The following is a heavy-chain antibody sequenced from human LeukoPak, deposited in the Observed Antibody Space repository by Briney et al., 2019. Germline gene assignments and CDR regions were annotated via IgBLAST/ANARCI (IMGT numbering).Heavy chain of an antibody. V-gene: IGHV3-33*01. CDR2: ISYDGSNK. D-gene: IGHD2-15*01. CDR1: GFTFSSYG. CDR3: ARDIGDIVVVVAALDY. Sequence: PGRSLRLSCAASGFTFSSYGMHWVRQAPGKGLEWVAVISYDGSNKYYADSVKGRFTISRDNSKNTLYLQMNSLRAEDTAVYYCARDIGDIVVVVAALDYWGQGTLVTVSA. J-gene: IGHJ4*02.